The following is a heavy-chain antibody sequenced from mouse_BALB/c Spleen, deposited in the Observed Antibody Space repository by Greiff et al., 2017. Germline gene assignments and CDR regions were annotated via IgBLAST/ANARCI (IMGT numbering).Heavy chain of an antibody. V-gene: IGHV1S137*01. CDR1: GYTFTDYA. D-gene: IGHD1-1*01. J-gene: IGHJ2*01. Sequence: QVHVKQSGAELVRPGVSVKISCKGSGYTFTDYAMHWVKQSHAKSLEWIGVISTYYGDASYNQKFKGKATMTVDKSSSTAYMELARLTSEDSAIYYCARGGYGSSYYFDYWGQGTTLTVSS. CDR2: ISTYYGDA. CDR3: ARGGYGSSYYFDY.